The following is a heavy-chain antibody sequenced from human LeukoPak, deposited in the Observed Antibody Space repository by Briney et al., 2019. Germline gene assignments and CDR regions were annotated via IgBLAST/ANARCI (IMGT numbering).Heavy chain of an antibody. D-gene: IGHD2-8*01. CDR3: ARDQGVNY. Sequence: GRSLRLSCAASGFTFSSYSMNWVRQAPGKGLEWFSYISSSSSTIYYADSVKGRFTISRDNTKNSLYLQMSSLRAEDTAVYYCARDQGVNYWGQGTLVTVSS. CDR2: ISSSSSTI. V-gene: IGHV3-48*04. J-gene: IGHJ4*02. CDR1: GFTFSSYS.